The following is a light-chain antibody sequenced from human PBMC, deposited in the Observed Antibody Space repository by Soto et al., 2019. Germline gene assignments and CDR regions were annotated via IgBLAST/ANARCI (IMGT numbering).Light chain of an antibody. J-gene: IGKJ3*01. CDR2: GAS. V-gene: IGKV3-15*01. Sequence: EIVMTQSPATLSVSPGERASLSCRASQSVGSNLAWYQQTAGQAPRLLIYGASTRATGIPARFSGSGSGTEFTLTINSLQPEDAATYSCQKYSSVPVFGPGTKVEIK. CDR3: QKYSSVPV. CDR1: QSVGSN.